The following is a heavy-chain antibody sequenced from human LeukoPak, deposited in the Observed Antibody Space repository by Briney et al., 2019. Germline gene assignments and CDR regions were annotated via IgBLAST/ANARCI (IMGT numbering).Heavy chain of an antibody. D-gene: IGHD1-26*01. Sequence: PGGSLRLSCGGSGFTFSSHMMNWVRQAPGKGLEWVSSISGSQTYIYYADSVKGRFTISRDNGKNSLFLQMDSLRAEDTAVYYCARGAEATSSFFDYWGQGIPVTVSS. V-gene: IGHV3-21*06. CDR3: ARGAEATSSFFDY. J-gene: IGHJ4*02. CDR2: ISGSQTYI. CDR1: GFTFSSHM.